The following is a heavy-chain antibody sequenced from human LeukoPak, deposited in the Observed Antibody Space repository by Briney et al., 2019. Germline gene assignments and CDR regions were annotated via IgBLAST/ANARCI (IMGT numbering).Heavy chain of an antibody. J-gene: IGHJ4*02. CDR3: ARVSRGARELLFDY. CDR1: GGSISSYY. CDR2: IYYSGST. Sequence: KASETLSLTCTVSGGSISSYYWSWIRQPPGKGLEWIGYIYYSGSTNYNPSLKSRVTISVDTSKNQFSLKLSSVTAADTAVYYCARVSRGARELLFDYWGQGTLVTVSS. D-gene: IGHD1-7*01. V-gene: IGHV4-59*01.